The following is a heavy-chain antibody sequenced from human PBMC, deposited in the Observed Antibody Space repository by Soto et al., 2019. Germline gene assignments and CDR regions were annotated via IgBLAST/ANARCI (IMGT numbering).Heavy chain of an antibody. J-gene: IGHJ6*02. CDR3: TTDRSADYVWGSYRYLDV. V-gene: IGHV3-15*07. CDR2: IKSKTDGGTT. Sequence: GGSLRLSCAASGFTFSNAWMNWVRQAPGKGLEWVGRIKSKTDGGTTDYAAPVKGRFTISRDDSKNTLYLQMNSLKTEDTAVYYCTTDRSADYVWGSYRYLDVWGQGTTVTVS. CDR1: GFTFSNAW. D-gene: IGHD3-16*02.